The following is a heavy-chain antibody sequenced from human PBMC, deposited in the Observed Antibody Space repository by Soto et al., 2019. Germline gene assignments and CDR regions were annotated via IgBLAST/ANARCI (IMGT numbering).Heavy chain of an antibody. D-gene: IGHD3-22*01. Sequence: SVKVSCKASGGTFSSYALSWLRQAPGQGLEWMGGIIPIFGTANYAQRFQGRVTITADESTSTAYMELSSLKSEDTAVYYCAKAYDSLRYHFDYWGQGTLVIVAS. CDR2: IIPIFGTA. CDR3: AKAYDSLRYHFDY. V-gene: IGHV1-69*13. CDR1: GGTFSSYA. J-gene: IGHJ4*02.